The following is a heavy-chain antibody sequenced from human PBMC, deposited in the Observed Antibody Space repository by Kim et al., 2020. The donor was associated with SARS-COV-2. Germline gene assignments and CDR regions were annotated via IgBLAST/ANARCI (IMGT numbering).Heavy chain of an antibody. CDR3: AALPYYDFWSAIVGY. V-gene: IGHV4-39*01. J-gene: IGHJ4*02. Sequence: SETLSLTCTVSGGSISSSSYYWGWIRQPPGKGLEWIGSIYYSGSTYYNPSLKSRVTISVDTSKNQFSLKLSSVTAADTAVYYCAALPYYDFWSAIVGYWGQGTLVTVSS. CDR1: GGSISSSSYY. CDR2: IYYSGST. D-gene: IGHD3-3*01.